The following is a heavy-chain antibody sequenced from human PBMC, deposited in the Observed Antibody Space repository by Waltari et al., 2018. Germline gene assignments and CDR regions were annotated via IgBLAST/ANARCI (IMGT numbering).Heavy chain of an antibody. J-gene: IGHJ4*02. CDR3: ARDFNWGWDF. V-gene: IGHV3-7*03. CDR2: IKPDGSQK. CDR1: GSTSSSNW. Sequence: EVQLVDSGGGLVSPGGSLSLSCLASGSTSSSNWMSWVRQAPGRGLEWLANIKPDGSQKYYVDSVRGRFSISRDNAKNSLYLQLNSLRAEDTAIYYCARDFNWGWDFWGQGTLVTVSS. D-gene: IGHD7-27*01.